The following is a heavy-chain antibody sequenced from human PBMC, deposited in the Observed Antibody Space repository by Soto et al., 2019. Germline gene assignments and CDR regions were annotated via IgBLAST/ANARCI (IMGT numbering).Heavy chain of an antibody. V-gene: IGHV4-30-4*01. J-gene: IGHJ4*02. CDR1: GGSISTVDYW. Sequence: HVQLQESGPGLVKPSQTLSLTCTVSGGSISTVDYWWSCIRQSPDMGLEWIGHIYDGGRPYNNSSLESRVTMSVDTSKSQPSLTLSSVSAADTAVYYGARGPSGDKVDSWGQGTLVTVSS. CDR2: IYDGGRP. D-gene: IGHD7-27*01. CDR3: ARGPSGDKVDS.